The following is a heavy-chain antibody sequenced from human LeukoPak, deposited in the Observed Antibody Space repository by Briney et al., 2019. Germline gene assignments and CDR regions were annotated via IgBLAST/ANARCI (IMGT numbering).Heavy chain of an antibody. CDR1: GFTFSSYS. CDR2: ISSSSSYI. V-gene: IGHV3-21*01. CDR3: ARDGSGDTAMVAHFDY. D-gene: IGHD5-18*01. Sequence: GGSLRLSCAASGFTFSSYSMNWVRQAPGKGLEWVSSISSSSSYIYYADSVKGRFTISRDNAKNSLYLQMNSLRAEDTAVYYCARDGSGDTAMVAHFDYWGQGTLVTVSS. J-gene: IGHJ4*02.